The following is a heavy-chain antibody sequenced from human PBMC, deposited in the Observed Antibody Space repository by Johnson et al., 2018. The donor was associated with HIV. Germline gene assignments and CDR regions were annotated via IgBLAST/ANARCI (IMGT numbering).Heavy chain of an antibody. V-gene: IGHV3-23*04. CDR1: GLTFDDYG. CDR2: ISGSGGNT. J-gene: IGHJ3*02. D-gene: IGHD1-26*01. CDR3: AKGGRGGSYYGAFDI. Sequence: VQLVESGGGLVQPGGSLRLSCVASGLTFDDYGMSWVRQTPGKGLEWVSAISGSGGNTYYADSVKGRFTISRDTSKNTLYLQMKSLRVEDTAVYYCAKGGRGGSYYGAFDIWGQGTMVIVSS.